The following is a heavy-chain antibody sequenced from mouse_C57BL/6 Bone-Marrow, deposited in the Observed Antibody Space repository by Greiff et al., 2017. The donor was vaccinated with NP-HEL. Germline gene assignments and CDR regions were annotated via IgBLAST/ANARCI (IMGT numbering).Heavy chain of an antibody. CDR3: ASRGY. J-gene: IGHJ2*01. CDR1: GFTFSSYG. CDR2: ISSGGSYT. Sequence: EVQLVESGGELVKPGGSLKLSCAASGFTFSSYGMSWVRQTPDKRLEWVATISSGGSYTYYPDSVKGRFTISRDNAKDTLYLQVGSLESEDTAMYYCASRGYWGQGTTLTVSS. V-gene: IGHV5-6*01.